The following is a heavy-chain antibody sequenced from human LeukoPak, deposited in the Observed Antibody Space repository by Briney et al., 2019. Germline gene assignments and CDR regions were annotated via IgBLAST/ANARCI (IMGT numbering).Heavy chain of an antibody. Sequence: SETLSLTCTVSGGSISSYYWSWIRQPPGKGLEWIGYIYYSGSTNYNPSLKSRVTISVDTSKNQFSLKLSSVTAADTAVYYCARETYYYDSRPPLNAFDIWGQGTMVTVSS. D-gene: IGHD3-22*01. CDR3: ARETYYYDSRPPLNAFDI. CDR1: GGSISSYY. CDR2: IYYSGST. V-gene: IGHV4-59*01. J-gene: IGHJ3*02.